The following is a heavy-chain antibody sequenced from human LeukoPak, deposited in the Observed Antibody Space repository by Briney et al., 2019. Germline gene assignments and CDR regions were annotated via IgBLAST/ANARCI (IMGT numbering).Heavy chain of an antibody. J-gene: IGHJ6*04. CDR3: ARDGPYYDILTGPPRDYYYGMDV. Sequence: GSSLRLSCAASGFTFSSYAMHWVRQAPGKGLEWVAVISYDGSNKYYADSVKGRFTISRDNSKNALYLQMNSLRAEDTAVYYCARDGPYYDILTGPPRDYYYGMDVWGKGTTVTVSS. V-gene: IGHV3-30*04. CDR1: GFTFSSYA. CDR2: ISYDGSNK. D-gene: IGHD3-9*01.